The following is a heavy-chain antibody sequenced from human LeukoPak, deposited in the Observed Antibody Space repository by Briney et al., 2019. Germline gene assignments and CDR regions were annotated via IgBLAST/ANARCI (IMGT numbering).Heavy chain of an antibody. CDR3: ARDLGTDFDY. CDR1: GGSISSGGYS. Sequence: SQTLSLTCAVSGGSISSGGYSWSWIRQPPGKGLEWIGEIYHSGSTNYNPSLKSRVTISVDKSKNQFSLKLSSVTAADTAVYYCARDLGTDFDYWGQGTLVTVSS. J-gene: IGHJ4*02. D-gene: IGHD1/OR15-1a*01. CDR2: IYHSGST. V-gene: IGHV4-30-2*01.